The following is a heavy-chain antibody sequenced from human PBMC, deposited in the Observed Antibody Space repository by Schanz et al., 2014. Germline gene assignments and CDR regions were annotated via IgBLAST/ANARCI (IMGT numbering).Heavy chain of an antibody. CDR2: INPSGGST. D-gene: IGHD6-6*01. J-gene: IGHJ4*02. Sequence: QVQLVQSGAEVKKPGASMKVSCKASGYTFTTYYMLWVRQAPGQGLEWMGIINPSGGSTRYGQKFQGRITVTTDTSTNTVYLELSSLRSDDAAVYYCGRGLSRSYIHFWGQGALITVSS. CDR3: GRGLSRSYIHF. V-gene: IGHV1-46*03. CDR1: GYTFTTYY.